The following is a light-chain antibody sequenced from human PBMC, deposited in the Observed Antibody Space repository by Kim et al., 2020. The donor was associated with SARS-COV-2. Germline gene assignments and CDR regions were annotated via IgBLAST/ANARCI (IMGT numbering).Light chain of an antibody. CDR3: CSYAGSYNWV. Sequence: QSALTQPRSVSGSPGQSVTISCTGTSSDVGGYNYVSWYQQHPGKAPKLMIYDVSKRPSGVPDRFSGSKSGNTASLTISGLQAEDEADYYCCSYAGSYNWVFGGGKQLTVL. J-gene: IGLJ3*02. CDR2: DVS. V-gene: IGLV2-11*01. CDR1: SSDVGGYNY.